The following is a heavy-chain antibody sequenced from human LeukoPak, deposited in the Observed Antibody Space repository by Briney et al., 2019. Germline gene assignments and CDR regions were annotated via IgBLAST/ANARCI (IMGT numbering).Heavy chain of an antibody. CDR3: ASHHNYYYHMDV. V-gene: IGHV3-66*04. CDR1: GFTVSSNY. Sequence: PGGSLRLSCAASGFTVSSNYRSWVRQAPGKGLEGVSIIYSGGSTYYSDSVKGRFTISRDDSKNTLYLQMNSLRAEDTAVYYCASHHNYYYHMDVWGKGTTVTLSS. J-gene: IGHJ6*03. CDR2: IYSGGST.